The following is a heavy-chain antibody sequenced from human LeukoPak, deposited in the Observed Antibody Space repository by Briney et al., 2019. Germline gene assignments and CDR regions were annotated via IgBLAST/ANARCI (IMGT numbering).Heavy chain of an antibody. D-gene: IGHD6-6*01. CDR1: GYTFTSYA. CDR3: VIAARPYYFDY. V-gene: IGHV7-4-1*02. CDR2: INTNTGNP. Sequence: ASVKVSCKASGYTFTSYAMNWVRQAPGQGLEWMGWINTNTGNPTYAQSFTGRFVFSLDTSVSTAYLQISSLKAEDTAVYYCVIAARPYYFDYWGQGTLVTVSS. J-gene: IGHJ4*02.